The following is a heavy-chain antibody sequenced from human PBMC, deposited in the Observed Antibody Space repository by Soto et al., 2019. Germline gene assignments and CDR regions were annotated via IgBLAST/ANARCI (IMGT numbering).Heavy chain of an antibody. J-gene: IGHJ5*02. Sequence: SETLSLTCAVYGGSFSGYYWSWIRQPPGKGLEWIGEINHSGSTNYNPSLKSRVTISVDTSKNQFSLKLSSVTAADTAVYYCAGSKYNWNGHWFDPWGQGTLVTVSS. V-gene: IGHV4-34*01. D-gene: IGHD1-20*01. CDR3: AGSKYNWNGHWFDP. CDR1: GGSFSGYY. CDR2: INHSGST.